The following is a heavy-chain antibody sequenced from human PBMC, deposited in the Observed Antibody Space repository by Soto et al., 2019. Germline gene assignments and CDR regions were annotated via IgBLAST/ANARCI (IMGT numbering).Heavy chain of an antibody. J-gene: IGHJ4*02. CDR3: ARDLGYGNLDW. D-gene: IGHD2-15*01. V-gene: IGHV4-59*01. Sequence: SETLSLTCTVSGGSISSYYWSWIRQPPGKGLEWIGYIYYSGSTNYNPSLKSRVTISVDTSKNQFSLKLSSVTAADTAVYYCARDLGYGNLDWWGQGTLVTASS. CDR1: GGSISSYY. CDR2: IYYSGST.